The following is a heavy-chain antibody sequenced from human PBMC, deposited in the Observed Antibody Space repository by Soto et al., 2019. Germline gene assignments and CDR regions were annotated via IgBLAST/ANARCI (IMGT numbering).Heavy chain of an antibody. J-gene: IGHJ4*02. CDR1: GFTFSSYA. CDR3: AKGPYYGDPPGN. Sequence: EVQLLESGGGLVQPGGYLSLSCAASGFTFSSYAMSWVRQAPGKGLEWVSAISGSGGSTYYADSVKGRFTISRDNSKNTLYLQMNSLRAEDTAVYYCAKGPYYGDPPGNWGQGTLVTVSS. D-gene: IGHD4-17*01. CDR2: ISGSGGST. V-gene: IGHV3-23*01.